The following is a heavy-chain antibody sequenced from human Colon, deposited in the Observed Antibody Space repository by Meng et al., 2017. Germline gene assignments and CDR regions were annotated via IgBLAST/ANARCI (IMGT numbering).Heavy chain of an antibody. CDR2: TYYRSKWYN. J-gene: IGHJ4*02. CDR1: GDSVSSKSPA. D-gene: IGHD1-26*01. Sequence: QVQLQQSGTGLVKLSQTLSLTCAISGDSVSSKSPAWSWIRQSPSRGLEWLGRTYYRSKWYNDYAVSVKSRISINPDTSKNQFSLRLNSVTPEDTAVYYCASTENHFWGQGTPVTVSS. CDR3: ASTENHF. V-gene: IGHV6-1*01.